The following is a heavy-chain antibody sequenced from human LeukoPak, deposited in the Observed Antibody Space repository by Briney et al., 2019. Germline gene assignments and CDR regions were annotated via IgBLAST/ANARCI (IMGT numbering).Heavy chain of an antibody. V-gene: IGHV3-21*06. J-gene: IGHJ6*03. D-gene: IGHD6-19*01. Sequence: GGSLRLSCAASGFTFSSYSMNWVLQAPGKGLEWVASITSRSSYIYYAASVKGRFTISRDNAKNSLYLQMNSLSAEDTAVYYCARDFRAVAESYYYYYMDVWGKGTTVTVSS. CDR3: ARDFRAVAESYYYYYMDV. CDR1: GFTFSSYS. CDR2: ITSRSSYI.